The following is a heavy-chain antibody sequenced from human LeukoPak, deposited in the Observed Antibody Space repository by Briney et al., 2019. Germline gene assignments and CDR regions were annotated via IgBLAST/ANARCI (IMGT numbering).Heavy chain of an antibody. J-gene: IGHJ6*04. D-gene: IGHD6-13*01. V-gene: IGHV4-59*01. CDR3: ARDSSYSSSWYVGYYGMDV. CDR1: GGSISSYY. CDR2: IYYSGST. Sequence: SETLSLNCTVSGGSISSYYWSWIRQPPGKGLEWIGYIYYSGSTNYNPSLKSRVTISVDTSKNQFSLKLSSVTAADTAVYYCARDSSYSSSWYVGYYGMDVWGKGTTVTVSS.